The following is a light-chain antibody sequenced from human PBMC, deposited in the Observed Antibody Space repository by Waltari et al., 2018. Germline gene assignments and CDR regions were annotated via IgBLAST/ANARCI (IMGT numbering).Light chain of an antibody. J-gene: IGKJ2*01. CDR1: QSISSW. V-gene: IGKV1-5*03. Sequence: DIQMTQSPSTLSASVGDRVTITCRASQSISSWLAWYQQKPGKAPKILLYKASSLESGVPSRFSGSGSGTEFTRTISSLQPDDFATYYCQQYNSYPYTFGQGTKLEIK. CDR3: QQYNSYPYT. CDR2: KAS.